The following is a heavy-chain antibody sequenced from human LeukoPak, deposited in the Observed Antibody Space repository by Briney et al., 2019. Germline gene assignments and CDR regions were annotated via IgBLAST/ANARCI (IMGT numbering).Heavy chain of an antibody. CDR1: GYSFTSYW. D-gene: IGHD3-10*01. V-gene: IGHV5-51*01. Sequence: KIGESLKISCKGSGYSFTSYWIGWVRQMPGKGLEWMGIIYPGDSDTRYSPSFQGQVTISADKSISTAYLQWSSLKASDTAMYYCASAGWLLWFGELSHDAFDIWGQGTMVTVSS. CDR3: ASAGWLLWFGELSHDAFDI. CDR2: IYPGDSDT. J-gene: IGHJ3*02.